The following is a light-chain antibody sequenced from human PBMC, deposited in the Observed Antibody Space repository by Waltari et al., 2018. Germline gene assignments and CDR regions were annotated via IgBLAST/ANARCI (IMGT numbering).Light chain of an antibody. CDR1: SSTIGGHT. CDR3: AVWDGSLNGYV. CDR2: GHN. Sequence: QSVLTQPPSASGTPGQRVTISRSGSSSTIGGHTVTWYQHFPGAAPKLLTYGHNQRPSGVPDRFSGSKSGTSASLAISGLQSEDEADFYCAVWDGSLNGYVFGSGTKVTVL. V-gene: IGLV1-44*01. J-gene: IGLJ1*01.